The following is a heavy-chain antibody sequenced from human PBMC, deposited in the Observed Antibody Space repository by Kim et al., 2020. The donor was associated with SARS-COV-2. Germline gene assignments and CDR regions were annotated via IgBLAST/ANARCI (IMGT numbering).Heavy chain of an antibody. V-gene: IGHV1-69*13. Sequence: SVKVSCKASGGTFSSYAISWVRQAPGQGLEWMGGIIPIFGTANYAQKFQGRVTITADESTSTAYMELSSLRSEDTAVYYCAREAYLSGALALRYYYGMDVWGQGTTVTVSS. CDR1: GGTFSSYA. J-gene: IGHJ6*02. CDR2: IIPIFGTA. CDR3: AREAYLSGALALRYYYGMDV.